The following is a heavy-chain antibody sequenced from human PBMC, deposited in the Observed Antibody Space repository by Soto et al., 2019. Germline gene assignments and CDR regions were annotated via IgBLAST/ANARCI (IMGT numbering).Heavy chain of an antibody. CDR1: GGSISSGGDY. V-gene: IGHV4-31*01. CDR2: IYYSGST. Sequence: QVQLQESGPGLVKPSQTLSLTCTVSGGSISSGGDYWSWIRQHPGKGLEWIGYIYYSGSTYYNPSLQSQVTLSVDTSKNHFSLKLSSVTAADTAVYYCARDTPYYYYGMDVWGQGTTVTVSS. D-gene: IGHD2-15*01. J-gene: IGHJ6*02. CDR3: ARDTPYYYYGMDV.